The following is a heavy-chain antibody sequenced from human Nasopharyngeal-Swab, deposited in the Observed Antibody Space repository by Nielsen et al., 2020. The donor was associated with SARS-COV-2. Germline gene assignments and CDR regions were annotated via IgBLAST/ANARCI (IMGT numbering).Heavy chain of an antibody. CDR2: ISSGGSAT. Sequence: GGSLRLSCAASEFTFSTYSMHWVRQAPGKGLEWISYISSGGSATHYADSVKGRFAISRANPKNSLYLQMNSLRADDTAVYYCARVNSAKNYGMDVWGQGTTVTVSS. J-gene: IGHJ6*02. D-gene: IGHD4-11*01. CDR1: EFTFSTYS. CDR3: ARVNSAKNYGMDV. V-gene: IGHV3-48*04.